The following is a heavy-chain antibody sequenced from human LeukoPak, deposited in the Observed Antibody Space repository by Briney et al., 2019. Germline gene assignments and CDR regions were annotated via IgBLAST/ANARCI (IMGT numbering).Heavy chain of an antibody. J-gene: IGHJ4*02. V-gene: IGHV3-74*01. D-gene: IGHD1-14*01. Sequence: GGPLRLSCAASGFTFDNYWMHWVRQAPGNGLEWVSRINNKGRSTSYADSVKGRFAISRDNAENTLYLNMNNLRAEDTAVYYCARPPEQGTCDYWGQGTLVSVSS. CDR2: INNKGRST. CDR3: ARPPEQGTCDY. CDR1: GFTFDNYW.